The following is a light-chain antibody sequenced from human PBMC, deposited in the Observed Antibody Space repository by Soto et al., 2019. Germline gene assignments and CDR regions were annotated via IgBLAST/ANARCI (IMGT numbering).Light chain of an antibody. CDR2: KAS. V-gene: IGKV1-5*03. J-gene: IGKJ5*01. CDR3: MQALQTSIT. Sequence: DIQMTQSPSTLSASVGDRVTITCRASQSISSWLAWYQQKPGKAPKLLIYKASTLKSGVPSRFSGSGSGTDFTLKISRVEAEDVGVYYCMQALQTSITFGQGTRLEI. CDR1: QSISSW.